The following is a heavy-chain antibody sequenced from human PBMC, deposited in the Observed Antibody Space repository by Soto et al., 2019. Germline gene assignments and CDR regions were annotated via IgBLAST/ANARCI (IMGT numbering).Heavy chain of an antibody. J-gene: IGHJ6*02. Sequence: PGASLKISCKGSGYSFTNYWIGWVRQMPGKGLEWMGIIYPGDSDTRYSPSFQGQVTISADKSINTAYLQWSSLKASDTAMYYCARPGIAAAGTHRNFGMDVWGQGTTVTVSS. D-gene: IGHD6-13*01. CDR3: ARPGIAAAGTHRNFGMDV. CDR1: GYSFTNYW. V-gene: IGHV5-51*01. CDR2: IYPGDSDT.